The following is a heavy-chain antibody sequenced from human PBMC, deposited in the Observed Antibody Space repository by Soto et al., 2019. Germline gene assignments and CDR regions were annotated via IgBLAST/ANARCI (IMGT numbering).Heavy chain of an antibody. J-gene: IGHJ3*02. CDR3: ARDGWGAAAAGSDAFDI. CDR1: GFTFSSYS. V-gene: IGHV3-21*01. D-gene: IGHD6-13*01. CDR2: ISSSSSYI. Sequence: GGSLRLSCAASGFTFSSYSMNWVRQAPGKGLEWVSSISSSSSYIYYADSVKGRFTISRDSAKNSLYLQMNSLRAEDTAVYYCARDGWGAAAAGSDAFDIWGQGTMVTVSS.